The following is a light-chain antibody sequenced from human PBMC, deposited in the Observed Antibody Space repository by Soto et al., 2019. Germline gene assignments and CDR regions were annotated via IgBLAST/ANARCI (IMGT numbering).Light chain of an antibody. CDR2: GAS. V-gene: IGKV3-20*01. CDR1: QSVSSSY. CDR3: QQYGSSLLT. J-gene: IGKJ5*01. Sequence: EIVLTQSPGTLSLSPGERATLSCRASQSVSSSYLAWYQQTPGQAPRLLIYGASSRATGIPDRFSGSGSGTDFTLTISRLEPEDFAVYYCQQYGSSLLTFGHGTLLEIK.